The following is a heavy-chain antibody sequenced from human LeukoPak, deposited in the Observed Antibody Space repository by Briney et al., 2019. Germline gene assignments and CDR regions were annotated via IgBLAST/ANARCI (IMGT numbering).Heavy chain of an antibody. CDR1: GFIFSNYG. J-gene: IGHJ4*02. CDR2: ISSDGDNT. D-gene: IGHD6-19*01. CDR3: IRERSGSGWDY. V-gene: IGHV3-64*04. Sequence: GGSLRLSCSASGFIFSNYGMCWVRQAPGKGLEFVSAISSDGDNTYYADFVKGRFTISREDSKSIAYLQMNSLKTEDTAGYYCIRERSGSGWDYWGQGTLATVSS.